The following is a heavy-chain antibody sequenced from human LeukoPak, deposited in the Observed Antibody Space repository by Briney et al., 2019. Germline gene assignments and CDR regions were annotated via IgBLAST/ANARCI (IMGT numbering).Heavy chain of an antibody. CDR3: ARNEVVLDGAFDI. V-gene: IGHV4-59*01. Sequence: KTSETLSLTCTVSGGSISSYYWSWIRQPPGKGLEWIGYIYYSGSTNYNPSLKSRVTISVDTSKNQFSLKLGSVTAADTAVYYCARNEVVLDGAFDIWGQGTMVTVSS. J-gene: IGHJ3*02. CDR2: IYYSGST. D-gene: IGHD2/OR15-2a*01. CDR1: GGSISSYY.